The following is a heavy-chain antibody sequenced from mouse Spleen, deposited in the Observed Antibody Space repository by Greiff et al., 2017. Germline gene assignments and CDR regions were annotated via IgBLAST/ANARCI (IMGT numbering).Heavy chain of an antibody. J-gene: IGHJ3*01. CDR2: ISSGGSYT. CDR3: ARPAYYSNYGFAY. D-gene: IGHD2-5*01. Sequence: EVHLVESGGGLVKPGGSLKLSCAASGFTFSSYAMSWVRQTPEKRLEWVATISSGGSYTYYPDSVKGRFTISRDNAKNTLYLQMSSLRSEDTAMYYCARPAYYSNYGFAYWGQGTLVTVSA. CDR1: GFTFSSYA. V-gene: IGHV5-9-3*01.